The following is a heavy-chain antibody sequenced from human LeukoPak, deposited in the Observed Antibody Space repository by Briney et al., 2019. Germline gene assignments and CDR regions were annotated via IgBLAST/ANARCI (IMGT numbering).Heavy chain of an antibody. CDR3: ARQGGYCSGGSCSIWFDP. CDR2: ISSSSSTI. V-gene: IGHV3-48*01. J-gene: IGHJ5*02. CDR1: GFTFSSYS. Sequence: GGSLRLSCAASGFTFSSYSMNWVRQAPGKGLEWVSYISSSSSTIYYADSVKGRFTISRDNAKNSLYLQMNSLRAEDTAVYYCARQGGYCSGGSCSIWFDPWGQGTLVTVSS. D-gene: IGHD2-15*01.